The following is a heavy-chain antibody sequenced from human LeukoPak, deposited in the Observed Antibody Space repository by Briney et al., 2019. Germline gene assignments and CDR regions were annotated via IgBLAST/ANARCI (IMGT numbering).Heavy chain of an antibody. CDR3: AKNLLTYATPGMKHYFDS. J-gene: IGHJ4*02. CDR2: ISYDGSNK. D-gene: IGHD2-15*01. Sequence: GGSLRLSCAVSGFTFSNYGMHWVRQAPGKGLEWVAVISYDGSNKFYTDSVEGRFTISRDNSKSTLYLQMNSLRADDTAVYYCAKNLLTYATPGMKHYFDSWGQGTLVTVSS. V-gene: IGHV3-30*18. CDR1: GFTFSNYG.